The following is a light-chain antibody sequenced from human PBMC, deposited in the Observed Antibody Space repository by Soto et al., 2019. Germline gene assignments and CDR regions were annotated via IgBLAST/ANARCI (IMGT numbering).Light chain of an antibody. CDR2: AAS. CDR1: QSISSSY. V-gene: IGKV3-20*01. J-gene: IGKJ2*01. CDR3: QLYGGSHMFS. Sequence: EIVLTQSPGTLSLSQGEGGTLSCRASQSISSSYLAWYQQKPGQSPRLLIYAASSRATGIPDRFSGSGSGTDFTLTISRLEPEDFAVYYCQLYGGSHMFSFGQGTKLEIK.